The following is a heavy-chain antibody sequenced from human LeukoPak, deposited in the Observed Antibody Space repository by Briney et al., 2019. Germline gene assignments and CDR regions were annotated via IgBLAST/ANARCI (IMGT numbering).Heavy chain of an antibody. D-gene: IGHD1-14*01. J-gene: IGHJ3*02. CDR1: GFTFINYW. Sequence: GGSLRLSCVASGFTFINYWMYWVRQAPGKGREGVGRIKNQADGGTIDYAAPVKDRFIISKDDSENTLYLQMHSLKSEDTAVYYCAADFRDRPHDGFDIWGQGTMVTVSS. V-gene: IGHV3-15*07. CDR3: AADFRDRPHDGFDI. CDR2: IKNQADGGTI.